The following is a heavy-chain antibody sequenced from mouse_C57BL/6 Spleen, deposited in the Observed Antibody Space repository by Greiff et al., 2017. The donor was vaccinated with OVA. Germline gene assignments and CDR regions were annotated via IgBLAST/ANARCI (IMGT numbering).Heavy chain of an antibody. CDR2: IYPGDGDT. D-gene: IGHD2-2*01. CDR3: AKVVTTRNYFDY. V-gene: IGHV1-82*01. J-gene: IGHJ2*01. CDR1: GYAFSSSW. Sequence: QVQLQQSGPELVKPGASVKISCKASGYAFSSSWMNWVKQRPGKGLEWIGRIYPGDGDTNYNGKFKGKATLTADKSSSTAYMQLSSLTSEDSAVYFCAKVVTTRNYFDYWGQGTTLTVSS.